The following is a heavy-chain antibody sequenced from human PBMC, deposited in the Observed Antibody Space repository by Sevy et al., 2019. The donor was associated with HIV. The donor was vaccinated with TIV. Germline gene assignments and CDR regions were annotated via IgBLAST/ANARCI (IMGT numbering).Heavy chain of an antibody. CDR2: IYYSGST. CDR3: SRASAYCGGDCYSRWFDP. V-gene: IGHV4-59*01. J-gene: IGHJ5*02. D-gene: IGHD2-21*01. CDR1: GGSISSYY. Sequence: SETLSLTCTVSGGSISSYYWSWIRQPPGKGLEWIGYIYYSGSTNYNPSLKSRVTISVDTSKNQFSLKLSSVTAADTAVYYWSRASAYCGGDCYSRWFDPWGQGTLVTVSS.